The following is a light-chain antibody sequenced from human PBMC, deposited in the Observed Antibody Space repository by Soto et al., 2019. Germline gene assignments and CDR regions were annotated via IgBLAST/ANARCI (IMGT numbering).Light chain of an antibody. V-gene: IGKV3-20*01. CDR3: QQYGSSPMYT. Sequence: EIVLTQSPGTLSLSPGERATLSCRASQSVSSSYLAWYQQKPGQAPRLLIYGASSRATGIPDRFSGSGSGTDFTLTISGLEPEAFAVYYCQQYGSSPMYTFGQGTKLEIK. CDR2: GAS. CDR1: QSVSSSY. J-gene: IGKJ2*01.